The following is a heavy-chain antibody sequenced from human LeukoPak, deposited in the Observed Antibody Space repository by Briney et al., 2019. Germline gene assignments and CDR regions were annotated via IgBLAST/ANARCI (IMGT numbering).Heavy chain of an antibody. CDR1: GYTFTSYV. CDR2: INAGNGNT. D-gene: IGHD2-15*01. Sequence: ASVKVSCKASGYTFTSYVIHWVRQAPGQRLEWMGWINAGNGNTKYSQKFQGRVTITRDTSASTAYMELSSLRSEDTAVYYCARRHCSGGSCQGNWFDPWGQGTLVTVSS. CDR3: ARRHCSGGSCQGNWFDP. J-gene: IGHJ5*02. V-gene: IGHV1-3*01.